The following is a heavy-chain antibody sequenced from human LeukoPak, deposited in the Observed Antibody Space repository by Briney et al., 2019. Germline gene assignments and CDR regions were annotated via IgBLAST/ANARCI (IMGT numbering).Heavy chain of an antibody. CDR1: GDSFSSYA. CDR2: IIPIFGTA. D-gene: IGHD5-12*01. CDR3: ARGYSGYDLYSD. J-gene: IGHJ1*01. Sequence: GASVKVSCKASGDSFSSYAISWVRQAPGQGLEWMGGIIPIFGTANYAQKFQGRVTITTDESTSTAYMELSSLRSEDMAVYYCARGYSGYDLYSDWGQGTLVTVSS. V-gene: IGHV1-69*05.